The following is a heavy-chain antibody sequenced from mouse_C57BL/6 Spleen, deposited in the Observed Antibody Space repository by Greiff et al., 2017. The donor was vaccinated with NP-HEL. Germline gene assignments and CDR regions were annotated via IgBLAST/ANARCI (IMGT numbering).Heavy chain of an antibody. J-gene: IGHJ3*01. CDR1: GYTFTSYT. D-gene: IGHD2-5*01. CDR2: INPSSGYT. V-gene: IGHV1-4*01. Sequence: VQLQQSGAELARPGASVKMSCKASGYTFTSYTMHWVKQRPGQGLEWIGYINPSSGYTKYNQKFKDKATLTADKSSSTAYMQLSRLTSEDSAVYYCAPYSNYFAYWGQGTLVTVSA. CDR3: APYSNYFAY.